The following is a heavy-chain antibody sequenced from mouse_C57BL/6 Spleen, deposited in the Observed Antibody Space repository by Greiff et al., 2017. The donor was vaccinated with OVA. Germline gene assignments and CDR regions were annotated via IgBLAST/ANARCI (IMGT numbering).Heavy chain of an antibody. D-gene: IGHD1-1*01. J-gene: IGHJ2*01. CDR1: GFTFSSYT. CDR3: ARHPVVAYYFDY. V-gene: IGHV5-9*01. CDR2: ISGGGGNT. Sequence: EVMLVESGGGLVKPGGSLKLSCAASGFTFSSYTMSWVRQTPEKRLEWVATISGGGGNTYYPDSVKGRFTISRDNAKNTLYLQMSSLRSEDTALYYCARHPVVAYYFDYWGQGTTLTVSS.